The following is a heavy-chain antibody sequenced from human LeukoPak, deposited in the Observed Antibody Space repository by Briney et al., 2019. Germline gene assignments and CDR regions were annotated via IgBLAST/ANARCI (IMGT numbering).Heavy chain of an antibody. V-gene: IGHV1-69*13. J-gene: IGHJ6*03. CDR2: IIPIFGTA. D-gene: IGHD4-23*01. CDR3: AKAGNSFGTDYYYYYYMDV. CDR1: GGTFSSYA. Sequence: SVKVSCKASGGTFSSYAISWVRQAPGQGLEWMGGIIPIFGTANYAQKFQGRVTITADESTSTAYMELSSLRSEDTAVYYCAKAGNSFGTDYYYYYYMDVWGKGTTVAVSS.